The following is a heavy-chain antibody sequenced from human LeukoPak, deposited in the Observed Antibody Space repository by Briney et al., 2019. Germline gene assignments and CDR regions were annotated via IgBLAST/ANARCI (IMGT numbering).Heavy chain of an antibody. D-gene: IGHD3-9*01. CDR1: GFTFDDYA. Sequence: PGGSLRLSCAASGFTFDDYAMHWVRQAPGKGLEWVSGISWNSGSIGYADSVKGRFTISRDNAKNSLYLQMNSLRAEDTALYYCAKDLYFDLNAFDIWGQGTMVTVSS. CDR2: ISWNSGSI. CDR3: AKDLYFDLNAFDI. J-gene: IGHJ3*02. V-gene: IGHV3-9*01.